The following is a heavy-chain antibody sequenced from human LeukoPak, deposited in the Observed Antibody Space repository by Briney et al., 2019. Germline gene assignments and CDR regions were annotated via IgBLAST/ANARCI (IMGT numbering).Heavy chain of an antibody. J-gene: IGHJ4*02. CDR3: AREREGAGGATTFDY. CDR1: GFTFSSYG. V-gene: IGHV3-23*01. CDR2: ISGSGGNT. Sequence: GGSLRLSCAASGFTFSSYGMSWVRQAPGKGLEWFSSISGSGGNTYYADSVKGRFTISRDYSKNTLYLQMNSLRAEDTAVYYCAREREGAGGATTFDYWGQGTLVTVSS. D-gene: IGHD1-26*01.